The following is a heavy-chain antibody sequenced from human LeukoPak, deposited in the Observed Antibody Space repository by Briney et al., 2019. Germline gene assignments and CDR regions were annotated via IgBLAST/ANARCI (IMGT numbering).Heavy chain of an antibody. Sequence: SETLSLTCTVSGGSISSYYWNWIRQPPGKGLEWIGYIYYSGSTNYNPSLKSRVTISVDTSKNQFSLKLSSVTAADTAVYYCARHEEGWSFDYWGQGTLVTVYS. CDR2: IYYSGST. V-gene: IGHV4-59*08. J-gene: IGHJ4*02. CDR1: GGSISSYY. CDR3: ARHEEGWSFDY.